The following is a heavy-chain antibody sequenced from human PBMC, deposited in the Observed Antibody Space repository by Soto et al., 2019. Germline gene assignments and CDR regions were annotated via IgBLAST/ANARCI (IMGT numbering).Heavy chain of an antibody. CDR1: GGSISSGGYY. CDR3: ARALRDRYAILFDY. CDR2: IYYSGST. V-gene: IGHV4-31*03. D-gene: IGHD2-8*01. J-gene: IGHJ4*02. Sequence: SETLSLTCTVSGGSISSGGYYWSWIRQHPGKGLEWIGYIYYSGSTYYNPSLKSRVTISVDTSKNQFSLKLSSVTAADTAVYYCARALRDRYAILFDYWGQGTLVTVSS.